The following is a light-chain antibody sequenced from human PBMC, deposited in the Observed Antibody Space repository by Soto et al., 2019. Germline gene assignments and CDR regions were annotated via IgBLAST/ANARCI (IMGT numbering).Light chain of an antibody. CDR2: DVS. CDR3: SSYSSISYVI. CDR1: TSDVGAYNY. J-gene: IGLJ2*01. Sequence: QSALTQPASVSGSPGQSITISCTGTTSDVGAYNYVSWYQQHPGEAPRLMIYDVSYRPSGVSNRFSGSKSGNTASLTISGLRAEYEADYYCSSYSSISYVIFGGGTQLTVL. V-gene: IGLV2-14*01.